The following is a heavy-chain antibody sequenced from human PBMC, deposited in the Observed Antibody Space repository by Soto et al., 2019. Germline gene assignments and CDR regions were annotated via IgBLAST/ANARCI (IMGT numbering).Heavy chain of an antibody. CDR3: ARAGRGYSYGYYFDY. Sequence: SETLSLTCAVYGGSFSGYYWSWIRLPPGKGLEWIGEINHSGSTNYNPSLKSRVTISVDTSKNQFSLKLSSVTAADTAVYYCARAGRGYSYGYYFDYRGQGTLVTVSS. V-gene: IGHV4-34*01. CDR1: GGSFSGYY. J-gene: IGHJ4*02. CDR2: INHSGST. D-gene: IGHD5-18*01.